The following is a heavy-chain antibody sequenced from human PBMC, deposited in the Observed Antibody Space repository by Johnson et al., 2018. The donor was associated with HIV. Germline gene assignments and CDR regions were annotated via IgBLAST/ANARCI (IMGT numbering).Heavy chain of an antibody. J-gene: IGHJ3*02. D-gene: IGHD2-21*01. CDR1: GFTFNYYG. CDR2: ISFDGSNK. V-gene: IGHV3-30-3*01. Sequence: QVQLVESGGGVVQPGRSLRITCAASGFTFNYYGIHWVRQAPGKGLAWVAFISFDGSNKDYADSVKGRFTISRDNSKNTLYLQMNSLRAEDTAVYYCARERRAGVKGAFDIWGQGTMVTVSS. CDR3: ARERRAGVKGAFDI.